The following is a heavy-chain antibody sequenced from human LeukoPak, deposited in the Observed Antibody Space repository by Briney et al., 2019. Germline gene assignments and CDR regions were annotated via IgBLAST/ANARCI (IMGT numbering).Heavy chain of an antibody. Sequence: GGSLRLSCVASGFTFSSYGMHWVRQDPGKGLKWVAFIWCDGSKSLYADSVKGRFTISRDNSKNTLYLQMNSLRAEDTAVYYCASSSGSPRGFDYWGQGTLVTVSS. D-gene: IGHD3-22*01. V-gene: IGHV3-30*02. CDR2: IWCDGSKS. CDR1: GFTFSSYG. J-gene: IGHJ4*02. CDR3: ASSSGSPRGFDY.